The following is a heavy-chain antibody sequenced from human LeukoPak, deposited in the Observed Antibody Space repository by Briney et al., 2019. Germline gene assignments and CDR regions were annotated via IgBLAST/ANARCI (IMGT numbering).Heavy chain of an antibody. CDR1: GYTFTNYD. J-gene: IGHJ4*02. Sequence: GASVKVSCKTSGYTFTNYDINWARQASGQGLEWMGWVNPDSGDTGYAQKFQGILTMTTNTSSRMAYMEMTSLRSDDTAVYYCTRDWTYWGPGTLVTVSS. D-gene: IGHD1-1*01. CDR3: TRDWTY. V-gene: IGHV1-8*01. CDR2: VNPDSGDT.